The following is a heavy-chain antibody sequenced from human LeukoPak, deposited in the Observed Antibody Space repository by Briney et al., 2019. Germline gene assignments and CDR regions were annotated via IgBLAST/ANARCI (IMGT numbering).Heavy chain of an antibody. J-gene: IGHJ4*02. V-gene: IGHV3-30*04. D-gene: IGHD3-10*01. CDR3: ARGTMVRGPLVY. CDR2: ISYDGSNK. Sequence: PGGSLRLFCAASGFTFSSYAMHWARQAPGKGLEWVAVISYDGSNKYYADSVKGRFTISRDNSKNTVYLQMNSLRAEDTAVYYCARGTMVRGPLVYWGQGTLVTVSS. CDR1: GFTFSSYA.